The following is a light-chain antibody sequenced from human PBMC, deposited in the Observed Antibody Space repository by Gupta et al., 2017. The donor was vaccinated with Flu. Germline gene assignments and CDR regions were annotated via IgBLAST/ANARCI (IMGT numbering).Light chain of an antibody. Sequence: QSVLTQPPSVSGAPGQRVTISCTGSSSNIGAGYDVHWYQQLPGTAPKLLIYGNNNRPSGVPDRFSGSKSDTSASLAITGLHAEDEADYHCHSYDYSQSGWVFGGGTKLTVL. CDR1: SSNIGAGYD. J-gene: IGLJ3*02. V-gene: IGLV1-40*01. CDR2: GNN. CDR3: HSYDYSQSGWV.